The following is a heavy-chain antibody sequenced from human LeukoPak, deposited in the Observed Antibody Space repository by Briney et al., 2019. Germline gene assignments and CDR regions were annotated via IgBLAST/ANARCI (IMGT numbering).Heavy chain of an antibody. J-gene: IGHJ4*02. V-gene: IGHV3-21*01. Sequence: GGSLRLSCAVSGFTFTTYSMAWVRQTPGKGLEWVSSIGSDSKYIYYAESVNGRLTISRDNTQNSLFLQMNSLRVGDTAVYYCATDRVVGASRLCFFDWGLGTLVTVSS. CDR3: ATDRVVGASRLCFFD. CDR2: IGSDSKYI. D-gene: IGHD1-26*01. CDR1: GFTFTTYS.